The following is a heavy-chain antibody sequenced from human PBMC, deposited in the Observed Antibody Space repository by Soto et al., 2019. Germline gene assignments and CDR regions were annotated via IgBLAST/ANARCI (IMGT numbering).Heavy chain of an antibody. CDR2: IWYDGSNK. V-gene: IGHV3-33*01. CDR1: GFTFSSYG. Sequence: PGGSLRLSCAASGFTFSSYGMHWVRQAPGKGLEWVAVIWYDGSNKYYADSVKGRFTISRDNSKNTLYLQMNGLRAEDTAVYYCARDQYYYDSSGCYGWFDPWGQGTLVTVSS. D-gene: IGHD3-22*01. J-gene: IGHJ5*02. CDR3: ARDQYYYDSSGCYGWFDP.